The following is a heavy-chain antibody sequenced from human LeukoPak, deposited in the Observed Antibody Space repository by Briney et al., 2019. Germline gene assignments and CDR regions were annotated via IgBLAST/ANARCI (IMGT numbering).Heavy chain of an antibody. CDR3: AKDLNYYGSGGFDY. Sequence: PGGSLRLSCAASGFTFSSYATHWVRQAPGKGLEWVAVISYDESNKYYADSVKGRFTISRDNSKNTLFLQMNSLRAEDTAVYSCAKDLNYYGSGGFDYWGQGTLVTVSS. CDR2: ISYDESNK. J-gene: IGHJ4*02. CDR1: GFTFSSYA. V-gene: IGHV3-30-3*01. D-gene: IGHD3-10*01.